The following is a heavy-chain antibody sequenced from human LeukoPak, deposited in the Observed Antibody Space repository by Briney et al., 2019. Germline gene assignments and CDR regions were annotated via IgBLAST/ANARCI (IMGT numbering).Heavy chain of an antibody. V-gene: IGHV4-4*02. CDR1: GGSISSTYW. J-gene: IGHJ4*02. CDR3: ARSRGVTMVRGVTFYFDY. D-gene: IGHD3-10*01. Sequence: SETLSLTCTASGGSISSTYWWTWVRQPPGKGLEWIGEMHHSGSTNYNPSVKSRVTISVDKSTNQFSLRLSSVTAADTAVYYCARSRGVTMVRGVTFYFDYWGQGTLVTVSS. CDR2: MHHSGST.